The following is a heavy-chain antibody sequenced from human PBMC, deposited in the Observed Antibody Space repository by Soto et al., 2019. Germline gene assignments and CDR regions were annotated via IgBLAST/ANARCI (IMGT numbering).Heavy chain of an antibody. CDR2: IYYSGST. V-gene: IGHV4-31*03. D-gene: IGHD3-3*01. J-gene: IGHJ6*02. CDR1: GGSISSGGYY. Sequence: SETLSLTCTVSGGSISSGGYYWSWIRQHPGKGLEWIGYIYYSGSTYYNPSLKSRVTISVDTSKNQFSLKLSSVTAADTAVYYCATDFWTGSPYYYGMDVWGQGTTVTVYS. CDR3: ATDFWTGSPYYYGMDV.